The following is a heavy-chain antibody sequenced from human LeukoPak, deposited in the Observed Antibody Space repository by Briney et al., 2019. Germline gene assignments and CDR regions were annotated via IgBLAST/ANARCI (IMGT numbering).Heavy chain of an antibody. CDR2: INPNSGGT. V-gene: IGHV1-2*02. J-gene: IGHJ4*02. CDR3: ARGDHYDILTGFQTPSHLSDY. Sequence: ASVKVSCKASGYTFTGYYVHWVRQAPGQGLEWMGWINPNSGGTNYAQKFQGRVTMTRDTSISTAFMELSRLRSDDTAVYYCARGDHYDILTGFQTPSHLSDYWGQGTLVTVSS. D-gene: IGHD3-9*01. CDR1: GYTFTGYY.